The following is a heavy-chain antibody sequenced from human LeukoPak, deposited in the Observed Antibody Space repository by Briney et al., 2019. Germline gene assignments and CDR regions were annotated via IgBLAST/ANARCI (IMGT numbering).Heavy chain of an antibody. V-gene: IGHV4-4*07. J-gene: IGHJ4*02. CDR3: ARGSWPYSGSYYVGY. Sequence: SETLSLTCTVSGNSISSYYWSWIRQPAGKGLEWIGRIHTSGSTNYNSSLKSRVTMSVDMSKNQFSLKLSSVTAADTAVYYCARGSWPYSGSYYVGYWGQGTLVTVSS. D-gene: IGHD1-26*01. CDR1: GNSISSYY. CDR2: IHTSGST.